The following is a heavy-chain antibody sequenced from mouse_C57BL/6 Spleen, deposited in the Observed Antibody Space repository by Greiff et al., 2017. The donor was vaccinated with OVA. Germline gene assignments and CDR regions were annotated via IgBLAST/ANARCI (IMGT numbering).Heavy chain of an antibody. D-gene: IGHD2-5*01. CDR1: GYTFTSYW. CDR3: ARSRVLGYSNYGYFDV. CDR2: INPSNGGT. J-gene: IGHJ1*03. Sequence: QIQLQQPGTELVKPGASVKLSCKASGYTFTSYWMHWVKQRPGQGLEWIGNINPSNGGTNYNEKFKSKATLTVDKSSSTAYMQLSSLTSEDSAVYYCARSRVLGYSNYGYFDVWGTGTTVTVSS. V-gene: IGHV1-53*01.